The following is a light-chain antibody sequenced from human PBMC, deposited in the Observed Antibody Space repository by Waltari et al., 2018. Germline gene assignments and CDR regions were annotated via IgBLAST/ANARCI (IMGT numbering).Light chain of an antibody. CDR2: DTD. Sequence: WYQQAPGQAPRTLNFDTDTRSAGVAHRFSGSILDNKAALTSTGAQADDESDYYCVLSMGSGIWVFGGGTKLTVL. J-gene: IGLJ3*02. V-gene: IGLV8-61*01. CDR3: VLSMGSGIWV.